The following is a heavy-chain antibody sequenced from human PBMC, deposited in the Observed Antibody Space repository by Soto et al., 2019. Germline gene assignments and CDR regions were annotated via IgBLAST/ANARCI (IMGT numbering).Heavy chain of an antibody. CDR1: GYIFTSYG. CDR2: NNTGNSNT. CDR3: ARGGEGYCTNGVCAYDY. J-gene: IGHJ4*02. Sequence: GASVKVSCKASGYIFTSYGMHWVRQAPGQRLGWMGWNNTGNSNTKYSQKFQGRVTITRDTSASTAYMELSSLRSKDTAVYYCARGGEGYCTNGVCAYDYWGQGTLVTVSS. V-gene: IGHV1-3*04. D-gene: IGHD2-8*01.